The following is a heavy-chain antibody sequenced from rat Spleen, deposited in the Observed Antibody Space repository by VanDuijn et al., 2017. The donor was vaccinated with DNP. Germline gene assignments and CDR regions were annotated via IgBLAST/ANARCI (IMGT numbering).Heavy chain of an antibody. Sequence: EVQLVESGGGLVQPGRSLKLSCAASGFTFSAFYMAWVRQAPAKGLEWVAYIGSPAYAPYYTDSVKGRFTISRDNAKNTLYLQMNSLRSGDMATYYCVRWNSGHFDYWGQGVMVPVSS. J-gene: IGHJ2*01. CDR3: VRWNSGHFDY. D-gene: IGHD4-3*01. V-gene: IGHV5-22*01. CDR2: IGSPAYAP. CDR1: GFTFSAFY.